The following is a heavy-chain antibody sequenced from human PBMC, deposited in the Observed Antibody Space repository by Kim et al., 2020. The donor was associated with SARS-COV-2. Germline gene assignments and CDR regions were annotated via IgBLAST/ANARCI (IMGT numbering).Heavy chain of an antibody. J-gene: IGHJ6*02. Sequence: VDAAKGRLTISRDNAKHSLFLQMNSLRADDTAVYFCARADRGYYYFYGMDVWGQGTTVTVSS. V-gene: IGHV3-7*03. CDR3: ARADRGYYYFYGMDV. D-gene: IGHD2-15*01.